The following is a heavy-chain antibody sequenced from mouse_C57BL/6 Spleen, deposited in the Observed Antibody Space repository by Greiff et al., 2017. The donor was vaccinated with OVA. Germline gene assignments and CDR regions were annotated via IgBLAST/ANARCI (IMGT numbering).Heavy chain of an antibody. D-gene: IGHD1-1*01. V-gene: IGHV3-6*01. CDR3: ASNYGSSYYAMDY. Sequence: EVKLMESGPGLVKPSQSLSLTCSVTGYSITSGYYWNWIRQFPGNKLEWMGYISYDGSNNYNPSLKNRISITRDTSKNQFFLKLNSVTTEDTATYYCASNYGSSYYAMDYWGQGTSVTVSS. CDR2: ISYDGSN. J-gene: IGHJ4*01. CDR1: GYSITSGYY.